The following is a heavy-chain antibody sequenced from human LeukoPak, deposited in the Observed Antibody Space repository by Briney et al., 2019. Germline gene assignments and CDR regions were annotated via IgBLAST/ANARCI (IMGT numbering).Heavy chain of an antibody. J-gene: IGHJ4*02. CDR1: GGTFSSYA. D-gene: IGHD5-12*01. CDR3: ARDLVGGYDSGAYYFDY. V-gene: IGHV1-69*01. Sequence: SVKVPCKASGGTFSSYAISWVRQAPGQGLEWMGGIIPIFGTANYAQKFQGRVTITADESTSTAYMELSSLRSEDTAVYYCARDLVGGYDSGAYYFDYWGQGTLVTVSS. CDR2: IIPIFGTA.